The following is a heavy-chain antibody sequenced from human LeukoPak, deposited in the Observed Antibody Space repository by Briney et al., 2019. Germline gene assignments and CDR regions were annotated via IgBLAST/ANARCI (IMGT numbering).Heavy chain of an antibody. CDR1: GFAFSDSN. CDR2: ISSTGTYT. V-gene: IGHV3-21*06. CDR3: ASDDSTGYYPAAY. D-gene: IGHD3-22*01. Sequence: PGGSLRLSCAASGFAFSDSNMMWVRQAPGKGLEWVSFISSTGTYTHFADSLRGRFTISRDNAKNSLYLQMSSLRAEDTAVYYCASDDSTGYYPAAYWGQGTLVTVSS. J-gene: IGHJ4*02.